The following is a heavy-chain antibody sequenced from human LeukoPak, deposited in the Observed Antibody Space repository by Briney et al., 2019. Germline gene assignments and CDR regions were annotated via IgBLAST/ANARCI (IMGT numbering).Heavy chain of an antibody. J-gene: IGHJ6*02. Sequence: ASVKVSCKASGYTFTSYGISWVRQAPGQGLEWMGWISAYNGNTNYAQKFQGRVTITADKSTSTAYMELSSLRSEDTAVYYSARDWAAADLRGYYYGMDVWGQGTTVTVSS. CDR1: GYTFTSYG. CDR3: ARDWAAADLRGYYYGMDV. D-gene: IGHD6-13*01. V-gene: IGHV1-18*01. CDR2: ISAYNGNT.